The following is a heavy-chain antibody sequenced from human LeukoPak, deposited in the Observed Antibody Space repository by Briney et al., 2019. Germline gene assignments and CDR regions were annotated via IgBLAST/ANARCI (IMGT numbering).Heavy chain of an antibody. Sequence: GASVKVSCKASGGTFISYAISWVRQAPGQGLEWMGGIIPIFGTANYAQKFQGRVTITADESTSTAYMELSSLRSEDTAVYYCARDAPDPWYYYYYMDVWGKGTRSPSP. CDR2: IIPIFGTA. J-gene: IGHJ6*03. V-gene: IGHV1-69*13. CDR3: ARDAPDPWYYYYYMDV. CDR1: GGTFISYA.